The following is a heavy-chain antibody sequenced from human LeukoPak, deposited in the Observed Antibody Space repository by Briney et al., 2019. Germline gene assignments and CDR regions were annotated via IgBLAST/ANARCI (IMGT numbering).Heavy chain of an antibody. CDR2: ISGSGGST. Sequence: GGSLRLSCAASGFTISSYAMSWVRQAPGKGLEWVSGISGSGGSTYYADSVKGRFTISRDSSKNTLYLQMNSLRAEDTAVYYCAKDGREWPRSLDYWGQGTLVTVSS. J-gene: IGHJ4*02. D-gene: IGHD5-12*01. CDR3: AKDGREWPRSLDY. CDR1: GFTISSYA. V-gene: IGHV3-23*01.